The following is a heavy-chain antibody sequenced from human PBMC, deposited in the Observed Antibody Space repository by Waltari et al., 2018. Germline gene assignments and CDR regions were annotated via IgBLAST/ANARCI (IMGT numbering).Heavy chain of an antibody. V-gene: IGHV4-39*01. CDR2: IYYSGGT. CDR3: ARRPAYCGGDCYSWVDY. J-gene: IGHJ4*02. D-gene: IGHD2-21*02. Sequence: QLQLQESGPGLVKPSETLSLTCTVSGGSISSSSYYWGWIRQPPGKGLEWIGSIYYSGGTYYNPSLKSRVTISVDTSKNQFSLKLSSVTAADTAVYYCARRPAYCGGDCYSWVDYWGQGTLVTVSS. CDR1: GGSISSSSYY.